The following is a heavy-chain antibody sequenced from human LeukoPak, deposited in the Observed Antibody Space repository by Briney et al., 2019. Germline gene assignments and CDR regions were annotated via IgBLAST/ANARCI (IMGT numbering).Heavy chain of an antibody. CDR2: ISGSCGST. CDR1: GFTFSSYA. Sequence: QPGGSLRLFCAASGFTFSSYAMSWVRQAPGKGLEWVSAISGSCGSTYYADSVKGRFTISRDNSKNTLYLQVNSLRAEDTPVYYCAKGGVVPSAILLWFDPWGQGTLVTVSS. CDR3: AKGGVVPSAILLWFDP. J-gene: IGHJ5*02. D-gene: IGHD2-2*01. V-gene: IGHV3-23*01.